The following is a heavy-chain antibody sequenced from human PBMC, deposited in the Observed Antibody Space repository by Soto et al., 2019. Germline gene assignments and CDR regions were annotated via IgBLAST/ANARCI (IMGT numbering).Heavy chain of an antibody. CDR1: GGSINNYY. Sequence: PSETLSLTCTVSGGSINNYYWSWIRQPAGKGLEWIGRIYTSGSTNYNPSLKSRVTMSVDTSKNQFSLKLSSVTAADTAVYYCARLIRFLEWLIPMGSGMDVWGQGTTVTVSS. D-gene: IGHD3-3*01. CDR2: IYTSGST. V-gene: IGHV4-4*07. J-gene: IGHJ6*02. CDR3: ARLIRFLEWLIPMGSGMDV.